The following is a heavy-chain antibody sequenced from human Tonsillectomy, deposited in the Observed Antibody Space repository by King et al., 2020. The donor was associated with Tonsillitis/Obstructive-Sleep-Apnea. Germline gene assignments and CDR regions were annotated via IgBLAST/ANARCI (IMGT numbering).Heavy chain of an antibody. CDR1: GGSISSSSYY. D-gene: IGHD3-3*01. V-gene: IGHV4-39*01. CDR2: IYYSGST. Sequence: QLQESGPGLVKPSETLSLTCTVSGGSISSSSYYWGWIRQPPGQGLEWIGSIYYSGSTYYNPSLKSRVTISVDTSKNQFSLKLSSVTAADTAVYYCARHYDFWSGYYNPWGQGTLVTVSS. J-gene: IGHJ5*02. CDR3: ARHYDFWSGYYNP.